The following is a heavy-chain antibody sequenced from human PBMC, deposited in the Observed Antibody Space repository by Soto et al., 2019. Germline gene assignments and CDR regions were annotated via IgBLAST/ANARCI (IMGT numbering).Heavy chain of an antibody. Sequence: QALSLPCSISGDSVSSNTASCNLIRHSPSRGLEWLGRTYFRSKWYNDYAVSVKSRIIINPDTSNNQFSLQLNSVTPEDTAVYFCAKGDNLGPKTGYAFDPWGQGIMVTVSS. CDR1: GDSVSSNTAS. CDR2: TYFRSKWYN. J-gene: IGHJ5*02. V-gene: IGHV6-1*01. D-gene: IGHD5-12*01. CDR3: AKGDNLGPKTGYAFDP.